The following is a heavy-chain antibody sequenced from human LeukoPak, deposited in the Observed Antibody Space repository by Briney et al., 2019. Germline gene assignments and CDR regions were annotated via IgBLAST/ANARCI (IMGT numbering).Heavy chain of an antibody. CDR1: GGTFSSYA. CDR2: ISAYNGNT. J-gene: IGHJ6*03. CDR3: ARAYVDTAMVAGYYYMDV. V-gene: IGHV1-18*01. D-gene: IGHD5-18*01. Sequence: ASVKVSCKASGGTFSSYATSWVRQAPGQGLEWMGWISAYNGNTNYAQKLQGRVTMTTDTSTSTAYMELRSLRSDDTAVYYCARAYVDTAMVAGYYYMDVWGKGTTVTVSS.